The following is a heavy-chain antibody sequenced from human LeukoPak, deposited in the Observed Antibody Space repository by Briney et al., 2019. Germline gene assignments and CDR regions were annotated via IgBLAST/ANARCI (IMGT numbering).Heavy chain of an antibody. D-gene: IGHD5-24*01. J-gene: IGHJ4*02. CDR2: ISGSGNAI. CDR1: GFTFSIND. CDR3: ARYLPMAGTESPLFDY. Sequence: GGSLRLSCAASGFTFSINDMSWVRQAPGKRLEWVSTISGSGNAIYYADSVKGRFTISRDNSKNTLFLQMNSLRAEDTAVYYCARYLPMAGTESPLFDYWGQGTLVTVSS. V-gene: IGHV3-23*01.